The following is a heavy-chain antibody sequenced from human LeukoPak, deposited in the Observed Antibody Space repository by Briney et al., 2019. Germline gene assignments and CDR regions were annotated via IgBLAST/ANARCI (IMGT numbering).Heavy chain of an antibody. Sequence: ASVKVYCKASGYTFTGYYMHWVRQAPGQGLEWMGWINPNSGGINYAQKFQGRVTMTRDTSISTAYMELSRLRSDDTAVYYCARDHEWLIPDYWGQGTLVTVSS. V-gene: IGHV1-2*02. J-gene: IGHJ4*02. CDR3: ARDHEWLIPDY. CDR1: GYTFTGYY. CDR2: INPNSGGI. D-gene: IGHD6-19*01.